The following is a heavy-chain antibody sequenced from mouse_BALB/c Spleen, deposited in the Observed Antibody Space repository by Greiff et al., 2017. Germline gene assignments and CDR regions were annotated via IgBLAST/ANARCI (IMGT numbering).Heavy chain of an antibody. J-gene: IGHJ3*01. CDR2: ISNGGGST. CDR3: ARHGDYQSWFAY. D-gene: IGHD2-13*01. CDR1: GFTFSSYT. Sequence: EAKLMESGGGLVQPGGSLKLSCAASGFTFSSYTMSWVRQTPEKRLEWVAYISNGGGSTYYPDTVKGRFTISRDNAKNTLYLQMSSLKSEDTAMYYCARHGDYQSWFAYWGQGTLVTVSA. V-gene: IGHV5-12-2*01.